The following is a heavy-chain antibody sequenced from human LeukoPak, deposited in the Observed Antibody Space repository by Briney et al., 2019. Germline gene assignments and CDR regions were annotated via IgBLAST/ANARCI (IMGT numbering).Heavy chain of an antibody. CDR2: IKQDGSEK. D-gene: IGHD1-26*01. J-gene: IGHJ4*02. Sequence: GGSLRLSCAASGFTFSSYWMSWVRQAPGKGLEWVANIKQDGSEKYYVDSVKGRFTISRDNAKNSLYLQMNSLRAEDTAVYYCARDGSYSSNSLDYWGQGTLVTVSS. CDR1: GFTFSSYW. CDR3: ARDGSYSSNSLDY. V-gene: IGHV3-7*01.